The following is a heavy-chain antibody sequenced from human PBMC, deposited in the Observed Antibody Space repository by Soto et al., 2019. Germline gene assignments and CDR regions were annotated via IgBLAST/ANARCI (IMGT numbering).Heavy chain of an antibody. V-gene: IGHV3-23*01. Sequence: EVQLLESGGGLVQPGGSLRLSCAASGFTFRSHAISWVRQAPGKGLEWISTISGNGENTYYADSVKGQLTISRDNSKNTVYLQMNNLRVEDTAVYYCAKDRLYSSLWFPHPLYGMDVWGQGATVTVSS. CDR3: AKDRLYSSLWFPHPLYGMDV. D-gene: IGHD6-19*01. CDR2: ISGNGENT. CDR1: GFTFRSHA. J-gene: IGHJ6*02.